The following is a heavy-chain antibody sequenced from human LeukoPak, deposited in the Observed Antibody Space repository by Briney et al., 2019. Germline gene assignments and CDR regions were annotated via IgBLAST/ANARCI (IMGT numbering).Heavy chain of an antibody. CDR3: ARDLDRTWFDP. D-gene: IGHD2-2*03. J-gene: IGHJ5*02. CDR2: MNPNSGNT. CDR1: GYTFTSYD. V-gene: IGHV1-8*03. Sequence: ASVKVSCKASGYTFTSYDINWVRQATGQGLEWMGWMNPNSGNTGNAQKFQGRATITRNTSISTAYMELSSLRSEDTAVYYCARDLDRTWFDPWGQGTLVTVSS.